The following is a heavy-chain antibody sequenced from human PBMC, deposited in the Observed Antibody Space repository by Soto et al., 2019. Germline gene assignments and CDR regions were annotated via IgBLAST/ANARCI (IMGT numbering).Heavy chain of an antibody. Sequence: PGESLKIYCKASGYSFSTYWIAWVRQRPGKGLDWMGIIYPGDSDTRYSPSVQGQVTISVDNAIDTAYLEWPTLRASDSAMYYCARHSLATQPGDYWGQGTRVTVS. V-gene: IGHV5-51*01. D-gene: IGHD5-12*01. CDR2: IYPGDSDT. CDR1: GYSFSTYW. J-gene: IGHJ4*02. CDR3: ARHSLATQPGDY.